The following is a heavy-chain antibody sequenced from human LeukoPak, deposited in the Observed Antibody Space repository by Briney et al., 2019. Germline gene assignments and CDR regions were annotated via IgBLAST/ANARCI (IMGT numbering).Heavy chain of an antibody. Sequence: PGGSLRLSCAASGFTFSSYSMNWVRQAPGKGLEWVSYISSSSSTIYYADSVKGRFTISRDNAKNSLYLQMNSLRAEDTAVYYCARSYSSSWSLDYYFDYWGQGTLATVSS. CDR1: GFTFSSYS. V-gene: IGHV3-48*01. J-gene: IGHJ4*02. CDR3: ARSYSSSWSLDYYFDY. CDR2: ISSSSSTI. D-gene: IGHD6-13*01.